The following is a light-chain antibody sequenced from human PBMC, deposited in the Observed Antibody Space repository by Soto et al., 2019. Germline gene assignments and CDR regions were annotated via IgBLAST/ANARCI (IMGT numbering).Light chain of an antibody. Sequence: QSVLTQPASVSGSPGQSITISCTGTSSVVGSYNLVSWYQQHPGKAPKLMIYEGSKRPSGVSNRFSGSKPGNTASLTISGLQAEDEADYYCCSYAGSSTYVFGTGTKVNVL. CDR2: EGS. CDR3: CSYAGSSTYV. CDR1: SSVVGSYNL. J-gene: IGLJ1*01. V-gene: IGLV2-23*01.